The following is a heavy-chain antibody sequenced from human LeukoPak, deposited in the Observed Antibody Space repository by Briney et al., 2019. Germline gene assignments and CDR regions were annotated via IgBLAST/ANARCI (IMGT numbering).Heavy chain of an antibody. CDR2: ITNSGSTK. D-gene: IGHD4-17*01. CDR1: GFTFSDYY. Sequence: PGGSLRLSRVASGFTFSDYYMRWLRQAPGEGVEWMSYITNSGSTKLYADSVKGRFIIPIHNANNSLFLQMNSLRAEDTAVYYCTRDVRLRHKYYYMDVWGKGTTVTVSS. J-gene: IGHJ6*03. V-gene: IGHV3-11*04. CDR3: TRDVRLRHKYYYMDV.